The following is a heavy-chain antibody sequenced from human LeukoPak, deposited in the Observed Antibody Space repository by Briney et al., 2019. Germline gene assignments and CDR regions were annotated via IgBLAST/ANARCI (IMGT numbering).Heavy chain of an antibody. J-gene: IGHJ6*03. Sequence: ASVKVSCKASGYTFTSYYMHWVRQAPGQGLEWMGIINPSGGSTSYAQKFQGRVTMTRDMSTSTVYMELSSLRSEDTAVYYCAKDRDRTYYYYYMDIRGKGTTVTISS. CDR3: AKDRDRTYYYYYMDI. D-gene: IGHD3-10*01. V-gene: IGHV1-46*01. CDR1: GYTFTSYY. CDR2: INPSGGST.